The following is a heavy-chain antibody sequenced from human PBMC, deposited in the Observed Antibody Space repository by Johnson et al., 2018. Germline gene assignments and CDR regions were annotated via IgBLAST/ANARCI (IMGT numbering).Heavy chain of an antibody. CDR1: GYTFTSYD. CDR2: MNPNSGNN. J-gene: IGHJ4*02. CDR3: ARIGLGAGATMDNY. D-gene: IGHD1-26*01. Sequence: QVQLVQSGAAVKKPGASVKVSCKASGYTFTSYDINWVRQAPGQGLEWMGWMNPNSGNNGYAQNFQGRVTMPRDTSISTANMELRRLKSEDTAVHYCARIGLGAGATMDNYWGQGTLVNVSS. V-gene: IGHV1-8*01.